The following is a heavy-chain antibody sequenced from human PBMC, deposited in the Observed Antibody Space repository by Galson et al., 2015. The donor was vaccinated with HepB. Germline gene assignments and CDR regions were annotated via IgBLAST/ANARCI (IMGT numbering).Heavy chain of an antibody. D-gene: IGHD2-21*02. CDR2: INAGNGNT. CDR3: ARGEGLAYCGGDCYSGYFQH. Sequence: SVKVSCKASGYTFTSYAMHWVRQAPGQRLEWMGWINAGNGNTKYSQKFQGRVTITRDTSASTAYMELSSLRSEDTAVYYCARGEGLAYCGGDCYSGYFQHWGQGTLVTVSS. J-gene: IGHJ1*01. V-gene: IGHV1-3*01. CDR1: GYTFTSYA.